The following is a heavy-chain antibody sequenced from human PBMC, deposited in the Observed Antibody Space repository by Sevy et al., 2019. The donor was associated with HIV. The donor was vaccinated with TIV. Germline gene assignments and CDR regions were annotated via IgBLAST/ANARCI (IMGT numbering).Heavy chain of an antibody. CDR3: AHKVYVLVSTANWFDP. D-gene: IGHD2-8*02. Sequence: SGPTLVKPKQTLTLTCTFSGFSLETSGVGVGWIRQPPVKALEWLALIYWDDDKIYSPILKNRLSITKDTSKNQVVLTMTNMDSVDTATYYCAHKVYVLVSTANWFDPWGHGILVTVSS. J-gene: IGHJ5*02. CDR1: GFSLETSGVG. V-gene: IGHV2-5*02. CDR2: IYWDDDK.